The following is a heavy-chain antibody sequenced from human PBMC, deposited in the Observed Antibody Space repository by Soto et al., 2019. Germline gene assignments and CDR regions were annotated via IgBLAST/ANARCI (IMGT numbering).Heavy chain of an antibody. CDR2: IIPIFGTA. CDR3: AILLDYYDRSGYYYVNWYFDL. D-gene: IGHD3-22*01. V-gene: IGHV1-69*01. J-gene: IGHJ2*01. CDR1: GGTFSSYA. Sequence: QVQLVQSGAEVKKPGSSVQVSCKASGGTFSSYAISWVRQAPGQGLEWMGGIIPIFGTANYAQKFHGRVTITADEFASTVYMELSSLRSEATAVHYCAILLDYYDRSGYYYVNWYFDLWGRGTLVTVSS.